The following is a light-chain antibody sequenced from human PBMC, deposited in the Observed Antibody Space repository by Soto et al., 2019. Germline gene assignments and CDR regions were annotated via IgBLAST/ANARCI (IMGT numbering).Light chain of an antibody. CDR1: SSNIAGNT. Sequence: QSVLTQPPSLSGTPGQRVTISCSGSSSNIAGNTVHWYQHLPGTAPKLLIYANSNRPSGVPDRFSGSKSGTSASLAITGLQAEDEADYYCQSYDNSLSGWVFGGGTKLTVL. V-gene: IGLV1-40*01. CDR2: ANS. CDR3: QSYDNSLSGWV. J-gene: IGLJ2*01.